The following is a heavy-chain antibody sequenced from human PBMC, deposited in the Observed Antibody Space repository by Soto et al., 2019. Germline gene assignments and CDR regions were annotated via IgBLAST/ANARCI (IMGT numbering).Heavy chain of an antibody. CDR3: ARDPMGRYYGSGRYYFDY. J-gene: IGHJ4*02. Sequence: QVQLVESGGGVVQPGRSLRLSCAASGFTFSSYAMHWVRQAPGKGLEWVAVISYDGSNKYYADSVKGRFTISRDNSKNTLYRQMNSLRAEDTAVYYCARDPMGRYYGSGRYYFDYWGQGTLVTVSS. V-gene: IGHV3-30-3*01. D-gene: IGHD3-10*01. CDR1: GFTFSSYA. CDR2: ISYDGSNK.